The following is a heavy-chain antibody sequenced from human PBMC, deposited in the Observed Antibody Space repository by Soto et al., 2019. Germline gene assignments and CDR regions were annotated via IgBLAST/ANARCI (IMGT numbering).Heavy chain of an antibody. D-gene: IGHD6-13*01. Sequence: QVQLEQSGSEVKKSGSSVKVSCKASGYSFSSHAITWVRQAPGQGLEWMGGIIPVFGTPSYAQKFQGRVTISADKSTNTSYLELRSLRSADTAVYYCARGGALSTSWYWGDGLDSWGQGTQVTFAS. CDR1: GYSFSSHA. V-gene: IGHV1-69*06. J-gene: IGHJ4*02. CDR3: ARGGALSTSWYWGDGLDS. CDR2: IIPVFGTP.